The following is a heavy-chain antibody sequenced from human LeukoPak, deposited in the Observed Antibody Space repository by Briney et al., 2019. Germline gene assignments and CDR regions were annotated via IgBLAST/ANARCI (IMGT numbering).Heavy chain of an antibody. Sequence: SETLSLTCTVSGGSISSYYWSWIRQPAGKGLEWIGRIYTSGSTNYNPSLKSRVTISLDTSKNQFSLKLSSVTAADTAVYYCARDYKVLNGFVPREVGATGGWFDPWGQGTLVTVSS. V-gene: IGHV4-4*07. CDR1: GGSISSYY. CDR3: ARDYKVLNGFVPREVGATGGWFDP. D-gene: IGHD1-26*01. J-gene: IGHJ5*02. CDR2: IYTSGST.